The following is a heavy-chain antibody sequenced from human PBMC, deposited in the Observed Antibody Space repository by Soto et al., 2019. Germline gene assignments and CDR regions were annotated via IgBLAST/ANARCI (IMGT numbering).Heavy chain of an antibody. Sequence: GGSLRLSCAASGFTFSSYGMHWVRQAPGKGLEWVAVIWYDGSNKYYADSVKGRFTISRDNSKNTLYLQMNSLRAEDTAVYYCARGLIVVDKPDAFDIWGQGTMVTVSS. V-gene: IGHV3-33*01. CDR1: GFTFSSYG. D-gene: IGHD3-22*01. CDR2: IWYDGSNK. CDR3: ARGLIVVDKPDAFDI. J-gene: IGHJ3*02.